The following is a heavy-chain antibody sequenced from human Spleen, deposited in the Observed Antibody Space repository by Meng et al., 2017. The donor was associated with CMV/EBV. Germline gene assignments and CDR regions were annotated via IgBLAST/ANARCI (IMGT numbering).Heavy chain of an antibody. V-gene: IGHV4-4*02. D-gene: IGHD2-21*01. CDR3: ARAYCGGDCYSGFDY. Sequence: GASISNSHWWSWVRQPPGKGLEWIGEIFDSGITNYNPSLKSRLTISEDKSHNQFSLKLNSVTAADTAVYYCARAYCGGDCYSGFDYWGQGILVTVSS. J-gene: IGHJ4*02. CDR1: GASISNSHW. CDR2: IFDSGIT.